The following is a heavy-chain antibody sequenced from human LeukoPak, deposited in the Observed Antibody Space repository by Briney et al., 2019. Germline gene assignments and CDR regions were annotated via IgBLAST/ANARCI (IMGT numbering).Heavy chain of an antibody. CDR1: GGTFSSYA. J-gene: IGHJ6*03. D-gene: IGHD2/OR15-2a*01. Sequence: GASVKVSCKASGGTFSSYAISSVRQAPGQGLEWMGGIIPIFGTANYAQKFQGRVTITADESTSTAHMELSSLRSEDTAVYYCARGIRLPLDYYYYMDVWGKGTTVTVSS. CDR3: ARGIRLPLDYYYYMDV. V-gene: IGHV1-69*13. CDR2: IIPIFGTA.